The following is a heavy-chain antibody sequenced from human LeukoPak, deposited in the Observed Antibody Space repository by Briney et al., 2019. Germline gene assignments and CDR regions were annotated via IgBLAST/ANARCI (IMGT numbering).Heavy chain of an antibody. D-gene: IGHD3-3*01. J-gene: IGHJ4*02. CDR3: AREGGFYRPLDY. CDR2: VHLDGRT. CDR1: VGSVINTNW. Sequence: PSETLSLTCGVSVGSVINTNWWTWVRQPPGKGLEWIGEVHLDGRTNYNPSLESRLTMSVDVSENQVSLKLTSVTAADTAVYYCAREGGFYRPLDYSGQGTLVTVSS. V-gene: IGHV4-4*02.